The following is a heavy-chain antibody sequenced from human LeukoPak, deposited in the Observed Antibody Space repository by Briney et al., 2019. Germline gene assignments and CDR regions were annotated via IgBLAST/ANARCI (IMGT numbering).Heavy chain of an antibody. V-gene: IGHV3-49*04. J-gene: IGHJ4*02. CDR1: GFTFGDYA. D-gene: IGHD3-3*01. CDR3: TRAGERNYDFWSGYRDSYFDY. CDR2: IRSKAYGGTT. Sequence: GGSLRLSCTASGFTFGDYAMSWDRQAPGKGLEWVGFIRSKAYGGTTEYAASVKGRFTISRDDSKSIAYLQMNSLKTEDTAVYYCTRAGERNYDFWSGYRDSYFDYWGQGTLVTVSS.